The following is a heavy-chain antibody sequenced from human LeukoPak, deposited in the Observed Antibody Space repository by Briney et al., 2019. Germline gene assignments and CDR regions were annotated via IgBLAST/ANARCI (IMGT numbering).Heavy chain of an antibody. CDR3: AREVYSSRWHIDY. CDR2: IYHSGST. J-gene: IGHJ4*02. V-gene: IGHV4-59*01. Sequence: SETLSLTCTVSGDSISSNYWSWIRQPPGKGLEWIGYIYHSGSTNYNPSLKSRVTISMDMSENQFSLKLSSVTAADTAMYYCAREVYSSRWHIDYWGQGTLVTVSS. D-gene: IGHD6-13*01. CDR1: GDSISSNY.